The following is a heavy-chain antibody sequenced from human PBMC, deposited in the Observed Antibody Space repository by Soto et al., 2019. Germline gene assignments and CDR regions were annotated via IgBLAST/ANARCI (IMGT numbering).Heavy chain of an antibody. CDR2: IIPIFGTA. CDR1: GGTFSSYA. J-gene: IGHJ6*02. D-gene: IGHD3-3*01. V-gene: IGHV1-69*01. Sequence: QVQLVQSGAEVKKPGSSVKVSCKASGGTFSSYAISWVRQAPGQGLEWMGGIIPIFGTANYAQKFQGRVTITADESTSTAYMELSSLRSEDTAVYYCARGSHDYDFWSGPTYYYYGMDVWGQGTTVTVSS. CDR3: ARGSHDYDFWSGPTYYYYGMDV.